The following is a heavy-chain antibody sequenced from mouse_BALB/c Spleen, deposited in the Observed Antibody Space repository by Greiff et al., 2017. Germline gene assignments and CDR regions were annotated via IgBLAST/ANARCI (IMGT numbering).Heavy chain of an antibody. CDR2: IDPENGDT. CDR3: KSLYYSSSYVDD. CDR1: GFNINDYY. V-gene: IGHV14-4*02. Sequence: VQLQQSGAELVRPGASVKLSCTASGFNINDYYMHWVKQRPEQGLEWIGWIDPENGDTEYAPKFQGKATMTADTSSNTAYLQLSSLTSEDTAVYYCKSLYYSSSYVDDWGEGTTLTVSS. J-gene: IGHJ2*01. D-gene: IGHD1-1*01.